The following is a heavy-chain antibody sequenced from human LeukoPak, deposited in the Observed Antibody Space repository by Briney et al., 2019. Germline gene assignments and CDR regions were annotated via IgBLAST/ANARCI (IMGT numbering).Heavy chain of an antibody. D-gene: IGHD6-6*01. CDR1: GYTFTGYY. CDR3: ARASRYSSSYGSGRVPFDY. J-gene: IGHJ4*02. V-gene: IGHV1-2*02. Sequence: ASVKVSCKASGYTFTGYYMHWVRQAPGQGLEGMGWINPNSGGTNYAQKFQGRVTMTRDTSISTAYMELSRLRSDDTAVYYCARASRYSSSYGSGRVPFDYWGQGTLVTVSS. CDR2: INPNSGGT.